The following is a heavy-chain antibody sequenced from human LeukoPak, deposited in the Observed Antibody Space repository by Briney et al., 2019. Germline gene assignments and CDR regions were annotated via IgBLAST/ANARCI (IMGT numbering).Heavy chain of an antibody. Sequence: GASVKVSCKASGGTFSSYAISWVRQAPGQGLEWMGGIIPIFGTANYAQKFQGRVTITADESTSTAYMELSSLRSEDTAVYYCARSYGSWSYLDYFDYWGQGTLVTVSS. CDR2: IIPIFGTA. V-gene: IGHV1-69*13. D-gene: IGHD3-10*01. J-gene: IGHJ4*02. CDR3: ARSYGSWSYLDYFDY. CDR1: GGTFSSYA.